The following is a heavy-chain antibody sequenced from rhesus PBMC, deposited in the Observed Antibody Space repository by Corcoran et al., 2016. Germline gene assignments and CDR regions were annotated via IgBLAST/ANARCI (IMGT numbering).Heavy chain of an antibody. D-gene: IGHD4-23*01. J-gene: IGHJ3*01. CDR1: GYSIRSGYG. Sequence: QLQLQESGPGLVTPSDTLSLTCAVSGYSIRSGYGWSWIRQPPGQGLEWIGYISNSGNTRYNPSLKSRVTMSRDTSKNQFSLRLKSVTAADTAGYYCARDRPNTVTTYYAFDFWGRGLRVTVSS. V-gene: IGHV4-122*02. CDR3: ARDRPNTVTTYYAFDF. CDR2: ISNSGNT.